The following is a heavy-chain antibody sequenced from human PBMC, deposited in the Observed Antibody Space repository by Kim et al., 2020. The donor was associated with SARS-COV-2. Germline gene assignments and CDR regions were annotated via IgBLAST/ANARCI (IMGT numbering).Heavy chain of an antibody. CDR2: ISAYNGNT. V-gene: IGHV1-18*01. D-gene: IGHD3-3*01. CDR3: ARVSRFLEWLSGNWFDP. Sequence: ASVKVSCKASGYTFTSYGISWVRQAPGQGLEWMGWISAYNGNTNYAQKLQGRVTMTTDTSTSTAYMELRSLRSDDTAVYYCARVSRFLEWLSGNWFDPWGQGTLVTVSS. CDR1: GYTFTSYG. J-gene: IGHJ5*02.